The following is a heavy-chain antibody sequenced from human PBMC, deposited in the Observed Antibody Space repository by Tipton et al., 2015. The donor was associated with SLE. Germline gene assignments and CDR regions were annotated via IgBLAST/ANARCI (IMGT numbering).Heavy chain of an antibody. CDR2: ISSSSSTI. CDR3: ARDVSGYGAFDI. V-gene: IGHV3-48*01. D-gene: IGHD5-12*01. Sequence: SLRLSCAASGFTFSSYSMNWVRQAPGKGLEWVSYISSSSSTIYYADSVKGRFTISRDNAKNSLYLQMDSLRAEDTAVYYCARDVSGYGAFDIWGQGTMVTVSS. CDR1: GFTFSSYS. J-gene: IGHJ3*02.